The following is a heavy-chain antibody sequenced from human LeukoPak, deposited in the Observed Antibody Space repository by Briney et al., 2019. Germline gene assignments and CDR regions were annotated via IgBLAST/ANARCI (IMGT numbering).Heavy chain of an antibody. D-gene: IGHD1-26*01. CDR3: AKMLESYDFDY. V-gene: IGHV3-23*01. CDR1: GFTFSSYA. J-gene: IGHJ4*02. Sequence: GESLRLSCAASGFTFSSYAMSWVRQAPGKGLEWVSAISGSGGSTYYADSVKGRFTISRDNSKNTLYLQMNSLRAEDTAEYYCAKMLESYDFDYWGQGTLVTVSS. CDR2: ISGSGGST.